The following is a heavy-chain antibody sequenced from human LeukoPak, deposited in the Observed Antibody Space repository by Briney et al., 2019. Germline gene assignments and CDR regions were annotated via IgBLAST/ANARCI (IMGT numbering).Heavy chain of an antibody. D-gene: IGHD3-22*01. J-gene: IGHJ4*02. V-gene: IGHV1-2*02. Sequence: DSLKLSCTASGYTFTGYYMHWVRQAPGQGLEWMGWINPNGGGRNYAQKFQGRVTMTRDTYISTAYMELSRLRSDDTAVYCCARARVTYCYDSSGRNEFDYWGQGTLVTVSS. CDR3: ARARVTYCYDSSGRNEFDY. CDR2: INPNGGGR. CDR1: GYTFTGYY.